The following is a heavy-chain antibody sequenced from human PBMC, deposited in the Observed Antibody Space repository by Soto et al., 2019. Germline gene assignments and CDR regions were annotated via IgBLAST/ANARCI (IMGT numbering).Heavy chain of an antibody. J-gene: IGHJ4*02. V-gene: IGHV3-33*01. CDR2: IWYDGSNK. CDR1: GFTFSSYG. CDR3: ARERGYSYGIDY. D-gene: IGHD5-18*01. Sequence: QVQLVESGGGVVQPGRSLRLSCAASGFTFSSYGMHWVRQAPGKGLEWVAVIWYDGSNKYYADSVKGRFTISRDSSKNTLYLQMNSLRAEDTAVYYCARERGYSYGIDYWGQGTLVTVSS.